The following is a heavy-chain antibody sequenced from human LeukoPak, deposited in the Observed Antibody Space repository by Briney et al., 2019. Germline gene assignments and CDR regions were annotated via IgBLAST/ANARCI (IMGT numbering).Heavy chain of an antibody. CDR3: ARGGVGAPGGAFDI. Sequence: PGGSLRLSCVASGFTFSSYSMNWVRQAPGKGLEWVSSISSSSSYIYYADSVKGRFTISRDNAKNSLYLQMNSLRAEDTAVYYCARGGVGAPGGAFDIWGQGTMVTVSS. V-gene: IGHV3-21*01. CDR1: GFTFSSYS. CDR2: ISSSSSYI. D-gene: IGHD1-26*01. J-gene: IGHJ3*02.